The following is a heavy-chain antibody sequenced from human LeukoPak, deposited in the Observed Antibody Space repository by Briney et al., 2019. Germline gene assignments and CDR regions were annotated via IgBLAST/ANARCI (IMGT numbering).Heavy chain of an antibody. CDR3: AQDFWTFRDN. V-gene: IGHV3-53*05. D-gene: IGHD3/OR15-3a*01. CDR1: GITVSSND. J-gene: IGHJ4*02. CDR2: IYSGGRT. Sequence: GGSLRLSFTASGITVSSNDMCWVRQAPGKGLEWISLIYSGGRTDYADSVKGRFTISRDNSKNMVYLQMNSLRTEDTAVYYCAQDFWTFRDNWGQGTLVTVSS.